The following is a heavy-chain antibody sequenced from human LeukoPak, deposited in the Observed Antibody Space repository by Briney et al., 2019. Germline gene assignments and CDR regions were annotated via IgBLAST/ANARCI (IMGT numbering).Heavy chain of an antibody. Sequence: PGGSLRLSCAASGFTFSSSSMSWIRQAPGKGLEWVSYISSSGSTIYYADSVKGRFTISRDNAKNSLYLQMNSLRAEDTAVYYCARDAYYDSSGYYPNYWGQGTLVTVSS. CDR1: GFTFSSSS. J-gene: IGHJ4*02. CDR2: ISSSGSTI. D-gene: IGHD3-22*01. V-gene: IGHV3-48*04. CDR3: ARDAYYDSSGYYPNY.